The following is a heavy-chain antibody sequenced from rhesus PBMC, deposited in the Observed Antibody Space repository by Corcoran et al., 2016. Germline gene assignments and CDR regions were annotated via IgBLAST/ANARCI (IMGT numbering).Heavy chain of an antibody. CDR2: INGNSGST. CDR3: AREGGIAAAGVDY. Sequence: QVQLQESGPGLVKPSETLSLTCAVSGGSFSSYWWSWIRQPPGKGLEWVGEINGNSGSTNDNPSRKSRVTISKDASKNQFSRKLSSVTAADTAVYYCAREGGIAAAGVDYWGQGVLVTVSS. J-gene: IGHJ4*01. CDR1: GGSFSSYW. V-gene: IGHV4-80*01. D-gene: IGHD6-25*01.